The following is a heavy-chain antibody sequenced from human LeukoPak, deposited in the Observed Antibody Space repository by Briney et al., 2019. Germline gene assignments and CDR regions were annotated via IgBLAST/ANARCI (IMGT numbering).Heavy chain of an antibody. CDR3: ARGSPNRYSYGHPTDY. CDR1: GGSISSSSYY. D-gene: IGHD5-18*01. CDR2: IYYSGST. Sequence: SETLSLTCTVSGGSISSSSYYWGWIRQPPGKGLEWIGSIYYSGSTYYNPSLKSRVTISVDTSKNQFSLKLSSVTAADTAVYYCARGSPNRYSYGHPTDYWGQGTLVTVSS. V-gene: IGHV4-39*07. J-gene: IGHJ4*02.